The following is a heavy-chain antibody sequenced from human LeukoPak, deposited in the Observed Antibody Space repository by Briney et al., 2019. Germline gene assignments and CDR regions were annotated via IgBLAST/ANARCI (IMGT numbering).Heavy chain of an antibody. CDR1: GGSLSGYY. D-gene: IGHD3-9*01. CDR2: INHSGST. J-gene: IGHJ5*02. Sequence: KPSETLSLTCAVYGGSLSGYYWSWIRQPPGKGLEWIGEINHSGSTNYNPSLKSRVTISVDTSKNQFSLKLSSVTAADTAVYYCARDRAGYYGTPFDPWGQGTLVTVSS. V-gene: IGHV4-34*01. CDR3: ARDRAGYYGTPFDP.